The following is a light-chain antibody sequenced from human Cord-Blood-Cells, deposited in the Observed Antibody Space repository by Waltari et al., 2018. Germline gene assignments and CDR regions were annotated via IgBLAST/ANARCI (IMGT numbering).Light chain of an antibody. CDR2: QDS. Sequence: SYELTQPPSVSVSPGQTASITCSGDKLGDKYACWYQQKPGQSPVLVIYQDSKRPSGIPERFSGSKSGTSASLAISGLRSEDEADYYCAAWDDSLSGHVFGGGTKLTVL. V-gene: IGLV3-1*01. CDR1: KLGDKY. CDR3: AAWDDSLSGHV. J-gene: IGLJ3*02.